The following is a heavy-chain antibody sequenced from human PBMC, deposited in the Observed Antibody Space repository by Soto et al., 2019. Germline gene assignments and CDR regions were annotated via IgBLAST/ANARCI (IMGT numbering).Heavy chain of an antibody. CDR3: ARQRVLPAQYFFDY. J-gene: IGHJ4*02. D-gene: IGHD6-13*01. CDR2: VIPGGST. V-gene: IGHV4-61*01. CDR1: GDSVSSGSYF. Sequence: QVQLQESGPGLVKPSETLSLTCTVSGDSVSSGSYFWTWIRQPPGKGLEWIGYVIPGGSTSYNPPLKSQVTLATVTSENQFSLKLNSMTAADTAVYYWARQRVLPAQYFFDYWCQGSLVTVSS.